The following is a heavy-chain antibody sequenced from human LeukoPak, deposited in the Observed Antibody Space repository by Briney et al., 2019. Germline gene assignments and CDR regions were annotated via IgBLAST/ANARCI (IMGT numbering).Heavy chain of an antibody. D-gene: IGHD2-15*01. CDR1: GYTFTSYG. V-gene: IGHV1-18*04. Sequence: GASVKVSCKASGYTFTSYGISWVRQAPGQGLEWMGWISAYNGNTNYAQKLQGRVTMTTDTSTSTAYMELRSLRSDDTAVYYCARDRVYCSGGSCLNWSDPWGQGTLVTVSS. CDR3: ARDRVYCSGGSCLNWSDP. CDR2: ISAYNGNT. J-gene: IGHJ5*02.